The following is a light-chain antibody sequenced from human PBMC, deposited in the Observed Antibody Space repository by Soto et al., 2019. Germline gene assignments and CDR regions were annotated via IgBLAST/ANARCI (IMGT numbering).Light chain of an antibody. CDR3: QQYNSYPPYT. CDR1: QSISSG. J-gene: IGKJ2*01. Sequence: DIQMTQSPSTLSASVGDRVTITCRASQSISSGLAWYQQKAGKAPKLLIYKASSLESGVPARFSGSGSGTEFTLTISSLQPDDFATYYCQQYNSYPPYTFGQGTKLEIK. V-gene: IGKV1-5*03. CDR2: KAS.